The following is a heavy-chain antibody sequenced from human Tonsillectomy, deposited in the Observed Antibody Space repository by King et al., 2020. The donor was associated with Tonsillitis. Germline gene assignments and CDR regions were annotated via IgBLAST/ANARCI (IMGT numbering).Heavy chain of an antibody. CDR1: GFTFSSYG. Sequence: VQLVESGGGVVQPGRSLRLSCAASGFTFSSYGMHWVRQAPGKGLEWVAVIWYDGSNKYYADSVKGRFTISRDNSKNTLYLQMNSLRAEDTAVYYCAGDYYYDSSGDAFDIWGQGTMVTVPS. CDR3: AGDYYYDSSGDAFDI. J-gene: IGHJ3*02. V-gene: IGHV3-33*08. CDR2: IWYDGSNK. D-gene: IGHD3-22*01.